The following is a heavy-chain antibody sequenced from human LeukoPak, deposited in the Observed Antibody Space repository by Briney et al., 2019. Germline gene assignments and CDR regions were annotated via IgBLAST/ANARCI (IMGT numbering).Heavy chain of an antibody. CDR2: INHSGST. Sequence: PSETLSLTCAVYGGSFSGYYWSWIRQPPGKGLEWIGEINHSGSTNYNPSLKSRVTISVDTSKNQFSLKLSSVTAADTAVYYCARFSVLVVPAATLAHYYYYGMDVWGQGTTVTVSS. CDR1: GGSFSGYY. J-gene: IGHJ6*02. D-gene: IGHD2-2*01. V-gene: IGHV4-34*01. CDR3: ARFSVLVVPAATLAHYYYYGMDV.